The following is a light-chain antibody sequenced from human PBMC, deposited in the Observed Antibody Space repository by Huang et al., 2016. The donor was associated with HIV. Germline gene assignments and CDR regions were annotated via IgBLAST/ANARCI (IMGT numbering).Light chain of an antibody. CDR1: RSLLYGSNNQNY. CDR2: WAS. CDR3: QQYFNAPIT. V-gene: IGKV4-1*01. Sequence: DSLAVSLGERATVNCKSSRSLLYGSNNQNYLAWYQQKPGQPPKLLIYWASTREFGVPDRFSGSGSGTDFTLTISSLQAEDVAFYCCQQYFNAPITFGQGTRLEI. J-gene: IGKJ5*01.